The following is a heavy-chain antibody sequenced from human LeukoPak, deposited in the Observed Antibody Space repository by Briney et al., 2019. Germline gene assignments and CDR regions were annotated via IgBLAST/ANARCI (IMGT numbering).Heavy chain of an antibody. J-gene: IGHJ3*02. CDR3: ARDKRNSDGWYATFDI. V-gene: IGHV3-64*01. CDR2: ISDNGGST. Sequence: PGGSLRLSCAVSGFIFNSYAMHWVRQAPGKGLEFVSGISDNGGSTYYANSVKDRFTISSDNSKNTLYLQMGSLRPEDMAIYYCARDKRNSDGWYATFDIWGQGTVVTVSS. D-gene: IGHD6-19*01. CDR1: GFIFNSYA.